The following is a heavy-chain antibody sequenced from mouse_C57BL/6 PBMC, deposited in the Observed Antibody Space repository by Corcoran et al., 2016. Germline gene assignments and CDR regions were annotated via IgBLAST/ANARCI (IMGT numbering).Heavy chain of an antibody. CDR2: INPNNGVT. J-gene: IGHJ2*01. CDR3: ARDYGSSYYFDY. V-gene: IGHV1-26*01. D-gene: IGHD1-1*01. CDR1: GYTFTDYY. Sequence: EVQLQQSGPELVKPGASVKISCKASGYTFTDYYMNWVKQSHGKSLEWIGDINPNNGVTSYNQKFKGKATLTVDKSSSTAYMELRSLTSEDSAVYYCARDYGSSYYFDYGGKGTTLTVSS.